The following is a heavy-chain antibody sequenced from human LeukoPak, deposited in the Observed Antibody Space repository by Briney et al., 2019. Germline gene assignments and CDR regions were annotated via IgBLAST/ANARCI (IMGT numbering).Heavy chain of an antibody. CDR3: ARGGGLDV. CDR1: GFTFSDYW. Sequence: GGSLRLSCAASGFTFSDYWMSWVRQAPRKGLEWVANIKGNGNEQYYVDSVKGRFIMSRDDTKNSLSLQINSLRVEDTAVYFCARGGGLDVWGQGATVTVSS. CDR2: IKGNGNEQ. D-gene: IGHD3-16*01. V-gene: IGHV3-7*03. J-gene: IGHJ6*02.